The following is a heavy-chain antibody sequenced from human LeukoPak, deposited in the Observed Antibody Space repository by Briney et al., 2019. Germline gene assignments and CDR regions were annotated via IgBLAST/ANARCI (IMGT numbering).Heavy chain of an antibody. Sequence: PGGSLRLSCAASGFIFSSYSMNWVRQALGKGLEWVSYISSSSSTIYYADSVKGRFTISRDNAKNSLYLQMNSLRAEDTAMYYCGRDGTVASSDYYYMDVWGKGTTVTVSS. CDR3: GRDGTVASSDYYYMDV. CDR2: ISSSSSTI. J-gene: IGHJ6*03. V-gene: IGHV3-48*01. CDR1: GFIFSSYS. D-gene: IGHD4-23*01.